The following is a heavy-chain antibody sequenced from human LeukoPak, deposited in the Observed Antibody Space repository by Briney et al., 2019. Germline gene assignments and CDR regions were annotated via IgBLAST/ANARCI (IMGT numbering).Heavy chain of an antibody. D-gene: IGHD3-3*01. Sequence: SETLSLTCTVSGGSISSGDYYWSWIRQPPGKGLEWTGYIYYSGSTYYNPSLKSRVTISVDTSKNQFSLKLSSVTAADTAVYYCAGTYYDFTSPFDYWGQGTLVTVSS. CDR2: IYYSGST. CDR1: GGSISSGDYY. CDR3: AGTYYDFTSPFDY. V-gene: IGHV4-30-4*08. J-gene: IGHJ4*02.